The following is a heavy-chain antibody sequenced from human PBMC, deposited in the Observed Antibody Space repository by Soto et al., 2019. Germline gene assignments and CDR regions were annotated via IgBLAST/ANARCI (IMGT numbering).Heavy chain of an antibody. CDR2: INHSGST. D-gene: IGHD3-3*01. Sequence: SETLSLTCAVYGGSFSGYYWSCIRQPPGKGLEWIGEINHSGSTNYNPSLKSRVTISVDTSKNQFSLRLSSVTAEDTAVYYCARDGVKIFGVNPMDVWGEGTTVTVS. V-gene: IGHV4-34*01. CDR3: ARDGVKIFGVNPMDV. J-gene: IGHJ6*03. CDR1: GGSFSGYY.